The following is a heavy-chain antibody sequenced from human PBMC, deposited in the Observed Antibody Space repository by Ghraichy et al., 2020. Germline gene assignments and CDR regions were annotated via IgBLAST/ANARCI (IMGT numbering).Heavy chain of an antibody. V-gene: IGHV1-24*01. Sequence: ASVKVSCKVSGYTLTELSMHWVRQAPGKGLEWMGGFDPEDGETIYAQKFQGRVTMTEDTSTDTAYMELSSLRSEDTAVYYCATVGIWFGDSSYFDYWGQGTLVTVSS. CDR1: GYTLTELS. CDR2: FDPEDGET. J-gene: IGHJ4*02. D-gene: IGHD3-10*01. CDR3: ATVGIWFGDSSYFDY.